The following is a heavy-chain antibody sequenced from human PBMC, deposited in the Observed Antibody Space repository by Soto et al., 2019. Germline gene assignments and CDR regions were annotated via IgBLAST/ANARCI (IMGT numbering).Heavy chain of an antibody. V-gene: IGHV3-7*03. CDR2: IKQDGSER. CDR3: ARDSSWSTAEYFQH. Sequence: EVQLVESGGGLVQPGGSLRLSCAASGLTFSSYWMSWVRQAPGKGLEWVANIKQDGSERYYVDSVKGRFTISRDNAKNSLYLQLNSLSAEDTAVYYCARDSSWSTAEYFQHWGQGTLVNVSS. D-gene: IGHD6-13*01. CDR1: GLTFSSYW. J-gene: IGHJ1*01.